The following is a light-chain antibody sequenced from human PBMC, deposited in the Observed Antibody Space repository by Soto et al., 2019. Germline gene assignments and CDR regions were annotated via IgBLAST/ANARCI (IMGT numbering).Light chain of an antibody. CDR1: QSVSSN. Sequence: EIVMTQSPATLSVSPGERATLSCRASQSVSSNLAWYQQKPGQAPRLLIYGASTSAHGIPARFSGSGSGTEFTLTISSLQSEDFAVYSCQQYNNWPPGLTFGGGTKVEIK. CDR2: GAS. CDR3: QQYNNWPPGLT. V-gene: IGKV3-15*01. J-gene: IGKJ4*01.